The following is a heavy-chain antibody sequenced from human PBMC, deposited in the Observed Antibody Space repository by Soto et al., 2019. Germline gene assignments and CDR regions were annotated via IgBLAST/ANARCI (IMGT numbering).Heavy chain of an antibody. V-gene: IGHV4-59*08. J-gene: IGHJ5*02. CDR1: GGSISSYY. CDR2: MYYGGRT. CDR3: ARGTPSPLIVRSSRGPWFAP. D-gene: IGHD1-26*01. Sequence: SETLSLTCTVSGGSISSYYWSWIRQPPGKGLEWIGYMYYGGRTNYNPSLKSRVTISVDTSKMQVSLKLSSVTAADTAVYFCARGTPSPLIVRSSRGPWFAPRGQRTLVTVSS.